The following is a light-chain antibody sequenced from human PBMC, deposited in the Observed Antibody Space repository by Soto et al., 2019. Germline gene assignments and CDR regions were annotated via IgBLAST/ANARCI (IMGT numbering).Light chain of an antibody. CDR1: QSVSNNY. CDR2: GAS. V-gene: IGKV3-20*01. J-gene: IGKJ1*01. Sequence: EIVLTQSPGTLSLSPGGRATLSCRASQSVSNNYLAWYQQKPGQAPRLLIYGASSRATGIPDRFSGSGSGTDFTLTISRLEPEDFAVYYCQQYGSSGTFGQGTKVDIK. CDR3: QQYGSSGT.